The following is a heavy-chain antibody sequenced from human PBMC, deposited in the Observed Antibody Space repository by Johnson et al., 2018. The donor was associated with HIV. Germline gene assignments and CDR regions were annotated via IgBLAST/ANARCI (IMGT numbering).Heavy chain of an antibody. Sequence: EVQLVESGGGVVQPGGSLRLSCAASGFTFSDYYMSWIRQAPGKGLEWVSIIYRDGVTYYADSVKGRFTISRDNSKNTLYLQMNSLRAEDTAVYYCARFDSFDAFDIWGQGTMVIVS. CDR1: GFTFSDYY. CDR2: IYRDGVT. CDR3: ARFDSFDAFDI. V-gene: IGHV3-66*01. J-gene: IGHJ3*02. D-gene: IGHD3-9*01.